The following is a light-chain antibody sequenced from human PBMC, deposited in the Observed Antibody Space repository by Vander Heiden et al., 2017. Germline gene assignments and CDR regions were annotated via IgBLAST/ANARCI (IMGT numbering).Light chain of an antibody. CDR2: GNS. Sequence: QSVLTQPPSVPGAPGPRVTISRTRSSSNIGAGYDVHWYQQLPGTAPKLLIYGNSNRPSGVPDRFSGSKSGTSASLAITGLQAEDEADYYCQSYDSSLSGVVFGGGTKLTVL. CDR3: QSYDSSLSGVV. CDR1: SSNIGAGYD. J-gene: IGLJ2*01. V-gene: IGLV1-40*01.